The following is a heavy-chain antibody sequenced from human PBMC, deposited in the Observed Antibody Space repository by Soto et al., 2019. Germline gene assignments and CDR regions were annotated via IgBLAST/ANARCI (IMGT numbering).Heavy chain of an antibody. J-gene: IGHJ4*02. CDR3: AKLGYSGYDSLESHIDY. D-gene: IGHD5-12*01. Sequence: GGSLRLSCAASGFTFSSYAMSWVRQAPGKGLEWVSAISGSGGSTYYADSVKGRFTISRDNSKNTLYLQMNSLRAEDTAVYYCAKLGYSGYDSLESHIDYWGQGTLVTVSS. V-gene: IGHV3-23*01. CDR1: GFTFSSYA. CDR2: ISGSGGST.